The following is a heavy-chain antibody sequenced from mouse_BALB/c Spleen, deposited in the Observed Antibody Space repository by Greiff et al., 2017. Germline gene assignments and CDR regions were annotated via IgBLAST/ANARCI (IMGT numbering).Heavy chain of an antibody. Sequence: EVKVVESGGGLVKPGGSLKLSCAASGFTFSSYTMSWVRQTPEKRLEWVATISSGGSYTYYPDSVKGRFTISRDNAKNTLYLQMSSLKSEDTAMYYCTREGNYGSAMDYWGQGTSVTVSS. CDR2: ISSGGSYT. CDR3: TREGNYGSAMDY. CDR1: GFTFSSYT. D-gene: IGHD2-1*01. J-gene: IGHJ4*01. V-gene: IGHV5-6-4*01.